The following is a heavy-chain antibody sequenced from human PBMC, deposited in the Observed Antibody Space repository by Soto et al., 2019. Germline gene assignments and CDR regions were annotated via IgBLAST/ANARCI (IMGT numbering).Heavy chain of an antibody. CDR1: GYSFTSYW. Sequence: VESLKISGKGSGYSFTSYWSSWVRQMPGKGLEWMGRVDPSDSYTNYSPSFQGHVTISADKSISTAYLQWSSLKASDTAMYYCARDIAAAATPYYYYGMDVWGQGTTVTVSS. J-gene: IGHJ6*02. CDR2: VDPSDSYT. CDR3: ARDIAAAATPYYYYGMDV. V-gene: IGHV5-10-1*01. D-gene: IGHD6-13*01.